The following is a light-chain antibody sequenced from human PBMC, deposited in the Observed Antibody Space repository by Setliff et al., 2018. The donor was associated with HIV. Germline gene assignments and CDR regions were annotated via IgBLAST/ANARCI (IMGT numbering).Light chain of an antibody. Sequence: SALTQPASVSGSPGQSITLSCTGTSSDVGGYNYVSWYQQHPDKAPKLMIYDVKNRPSGVSDRFSGSKSGNTASLTISGLQAEDEAGYYCCSYAGSGPVFGAGTKITVL. CDR1: SSDVGGYNY. CDR2: DVK. V-gene: IGLV2-23*02. CDR3: CSYAGSGPV. J-gene: IGLJ1*01.